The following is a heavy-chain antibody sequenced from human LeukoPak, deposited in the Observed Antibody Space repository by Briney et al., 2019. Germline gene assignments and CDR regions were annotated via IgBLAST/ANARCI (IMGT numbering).Heavy chain of an antibody. J-gene: IGHJ4*02. V-gene: IGHV3-33*01. CDR2: IWYDGSNK. D-gene: IGHD3-9*01. Sequence: GGSLRLSCAASGFTFSSYGMHWVRQAPGKGLEWVAVIWYDGSNKYYADSVKGRFTISRDNSKNTPYLQMNSLRAEDTAVYYCAREDGVLRYFDWLSPPGGYWGQGTLVTVSS. CDR1: GFTFSSYG. CDR3: AREDGVLRYFDWLSPPGGY.